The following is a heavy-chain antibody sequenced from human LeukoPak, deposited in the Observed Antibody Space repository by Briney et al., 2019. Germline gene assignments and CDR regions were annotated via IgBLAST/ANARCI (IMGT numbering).Heavy chain of an antibody. J-gene: IGHJ5*02. CDR1: GGSISSTNW. CDR3: ARGDYYAGGGRNWFDP. Sequence: SETLSLTCGVSGGSISSTNWWSWVRQPPGQGLEWIGEISLTGETNYNPSLNGRVTMSLDESRNQLSLDLTSVTAADTAVLYCARGDYYAGGGRNWFDPWSQGTLVTVSS. V-gene: IGHV4-4*02. CDR2: ISLTGET. D-gene: IGHD3-16*01.